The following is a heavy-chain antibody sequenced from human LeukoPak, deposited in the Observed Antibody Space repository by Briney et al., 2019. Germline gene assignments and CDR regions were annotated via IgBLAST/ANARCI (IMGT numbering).Heavy chain of an antibody. D-gene: IGHD1-7*01. V-gene: IGHV3-7*01. Sequence: PGGSLRLSCAASGFTFSTYWISWVRQAPGKGLEWVANIKQDGSDKYYVDSVKGRFTISRDNAMNSLYLHMNSLRADDTAVYYCARDRSNWNYVGLYYFDYWGQGTLVTVSS. CDR1: GFTFSTYW. CDR3: ARDRSNWNYVGLYYFDY. CDR2: IKQDGSDK. J-gene: IGHJ4*02.